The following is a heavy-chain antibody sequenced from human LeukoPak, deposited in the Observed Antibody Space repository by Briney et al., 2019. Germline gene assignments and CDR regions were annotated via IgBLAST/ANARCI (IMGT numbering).Heavy chain of an antibody. V-gene: IGHV3-7*01. Sequence: PGGSLRLSCAASGFSFSRYWMNWVRQAPGKGLEWVANINQGGSDKYYVDSVKGRFTISRDNANNLLYLQMNSLRGEDTAVYYCTRDRSRAEDDWGQGTLVTVSS. J-gene: IGHJ4*02. CDR2: INQGGSDK. CDR1: GFSFSRYW. CDR3: TRDRSRAEDD. D-gene: IGHD1-14*01.